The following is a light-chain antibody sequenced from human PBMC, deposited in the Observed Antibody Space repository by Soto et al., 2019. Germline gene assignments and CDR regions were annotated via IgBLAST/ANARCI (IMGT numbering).Light chain of an antibody. CDR2: EVS. CDR1: SGDIGSYNL. J-gene: IGLJ1*01. V-gene: IGLV2-23*02. Sequence: QSALTQPASVSGSPRQSITISCTGTSGDIGSYNLVSWYQKHPDKAPKLIIYEVSERPSGVSNRFSGSKFGNTASLTISGLRAEDEADYYCCSHAGSRTFVFXTGTKLTVL. CDR3: CSHAGSRTFV.